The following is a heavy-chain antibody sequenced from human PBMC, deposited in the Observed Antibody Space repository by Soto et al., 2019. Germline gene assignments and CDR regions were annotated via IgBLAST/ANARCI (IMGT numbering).Heavy chain of an antibody. J-gene: IGHJ6*03. D-gene: IGHD4-17*01. CDR1: GGSISSSSYY. Sequence: PSETLSLTCTVSGGSISSSSYYWGWIRQPPGKGLEWIGSIYYSGSTYYNPSLKSRVTISVDTSKNQFSLKLSSVTAADTAVYYCAITSVNGRVDYGDHTTQPYYYYYMDVWGKGTTVTVSS. CDR2: IYYSGST. CDR3: AITSVNGRVDYGDHTTQPYYYYYMDV. V-gene: IGHV4-39*01.